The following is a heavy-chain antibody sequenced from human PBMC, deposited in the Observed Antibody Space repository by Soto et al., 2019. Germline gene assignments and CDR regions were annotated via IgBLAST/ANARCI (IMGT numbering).Heavy chain of an antibody. CDR3: ARDPNVLRFLEWPYYYYGMDV. Sequence: VGSLRLSCAASGFTFSSYSMNWVRQAPGKGLEWVSSISSSSSYIYYADSVKGRFTISRDNAKNSLYLQMNSLRAEDTAVYYCARDPNVLRFLEWPYYYYGMDVWGQGTTVTVSS. V-gene: IGHV3-21*01. J-gene: IGHJ6*02. CDR1: GFTFSSYS. CDR2: ISSSSSYI. D-gene: IGHD3-3*01.